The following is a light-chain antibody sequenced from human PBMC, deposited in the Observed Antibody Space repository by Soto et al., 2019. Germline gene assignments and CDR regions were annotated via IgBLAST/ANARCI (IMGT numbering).Light chain of an antibody. Sequence: DIQMTQSPSSLSASVGDRVTITCRASRSISSWLAWYQQKPGKAPKLLIFDAFSLESGVPSRFSGSRSGTEFTLTISSLQPDDYATYYCQQYNSCSPLTFGGGTKVEIK. CDR3: QQYNSCSPLT. V-gene: IGKV1-5*01. CDR2: DAF. J-gene: IGKJ4*01. CDR1: RSISSW.